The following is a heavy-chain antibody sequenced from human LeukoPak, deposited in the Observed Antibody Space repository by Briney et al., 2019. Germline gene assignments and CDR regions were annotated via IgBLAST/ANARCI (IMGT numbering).Heavy chain of an antibody. CDR3: ARGNGDYIEYFQH. V-gene: IGHV4-59*01. CDR2: IYYSGST. D-gene: IGHD4-17*01. J-gene: IGHJ1*01. Sequence: SETLSLTCTVSGGSISGNYWSWIRQPPGKGLEWIGHIYYSGSTRYNPSLKSRVTISVDTSKNQFSLKLSSVTAADTALYYCARGNGDYIEYFQHWGQGTLVTVSS. CDR1: GGSISGNY.